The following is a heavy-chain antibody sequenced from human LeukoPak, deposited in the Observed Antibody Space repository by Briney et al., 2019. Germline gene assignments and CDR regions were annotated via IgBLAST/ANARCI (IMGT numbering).Heavy chain of an antibody. V-gene: IGHV4-59*13. CDR3: ARDAGATAY. Sequence: SETLSLTCTVSGVSISTDYWTWVRQSPGKGLEWIGYIHYSGSTSYNPSLKSRVTISVDTSKNQFSLKLTSVTSADTAVYYCARDAGATAYWGQGALVTVS. J-gene: IGHJ4*02. D-gene: IGHD4/OR15-4a*01. CDR2: IHYSGST. CDR1: GVSISTDY.